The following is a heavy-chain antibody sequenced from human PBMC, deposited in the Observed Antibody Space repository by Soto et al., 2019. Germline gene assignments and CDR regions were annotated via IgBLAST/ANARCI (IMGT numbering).Heavy chain of an antibody. CDR1: GFTFNIYA. CDR2: ISHDGTSR. D-gene: IGHD3-10*01. V-gene: IGHV3-30-3*01. Sequence: QVRLVESGGGVVQPGRSLRLSCAASGFTFNIYAMHWVRQAPGKGLEWVAVISHDGTSRYYADSVKGRVTSSRDNSKSMVFVQMNSLGVEDTAVYYCVRSSWVPTTDFAYWGQGTLVTVSS. CDR3: VRSSWVPTTDFAY. J-gene: IGHJ4*02.